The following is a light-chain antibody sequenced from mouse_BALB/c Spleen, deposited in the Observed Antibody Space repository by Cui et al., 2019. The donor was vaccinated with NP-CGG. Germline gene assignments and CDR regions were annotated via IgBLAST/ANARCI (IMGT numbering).Light chain of an antibody. CDR3: ALWYSNHWV. J-gene: IGLJ1*01. CDR2: GTN. CDR1: TGTVTTSNY. Sequence: HAVVTQESLLITSPGETVTLTCRSSTGTVTTSNYANWVQEKPDHLFTGLIGGTNNRPPGVPARFSGSLIGDKAALTITGAQTEDEAIYFCALWYSNHWVFGGGTKLTVL. V-gene: IGLV1*01.